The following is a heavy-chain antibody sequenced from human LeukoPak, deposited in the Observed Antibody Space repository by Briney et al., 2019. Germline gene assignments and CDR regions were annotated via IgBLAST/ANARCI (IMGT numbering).Heavy chain of an antibody. CDR2: IKQDGSEK. V-gene: IGHV3-7*01. CDR3: ARGAAMVDY. J-gene: IGHJ4*02. D-gene: IGHD5-18*01. Sequence: GGSLRLFCSASGYNFRSYWMSWVPQAPGKGLEWVANIKQDGSEKYYVDSVKGRFPISRHNANHSVYLQMNSLSADHPAVYYCARGAAMVDYWGQGTLVTVSS. CDR1: GYNFRSYW.